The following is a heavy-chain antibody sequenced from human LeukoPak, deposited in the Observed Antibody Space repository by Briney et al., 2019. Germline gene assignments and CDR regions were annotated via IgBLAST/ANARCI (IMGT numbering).Heavy chain of an antibody. J-gene: IGHJ5*02. CDR2: ISAYNGDT. CDR3: ARSGDGNWFDP. D-gene: IGHD4-17*01. V-gene: IGHV1-18*01. Sequence: ASVKVSCKPSGYTFATFGVSWVRQAPGQGFEWMGWISAYNGDTDYARNFQGRVTLTTDTSTSTAYMELRSLRSDDTAVYYCARSGDGNWFDPWGQGTLVIVSS. CDR1: GYTFATFG.